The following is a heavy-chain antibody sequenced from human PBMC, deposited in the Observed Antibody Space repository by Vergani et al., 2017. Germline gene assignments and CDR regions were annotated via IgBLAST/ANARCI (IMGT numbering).Heavy chain of an antibody. J-gene: IGHJ6*02. CDR2: ISSSSSYI. CDR1: GFTFSSYS. V-gene: IGHV3-21*01. D-gene: IGHD4-17*01. CDR3: ARDQPPDYGDPPYYYGMDV. Sequence: EVQLVESGGGLVKPGGSLRLSCAASGFTFSSYSMNWVRQAPGKGLEWVSSISSSSSYIYYADSVKGRFTISRDNAKNSLYLQMNSLRAEDTAVYYCARDQPPDYGDPPYYYGMDVWGQGTTVTVSS.